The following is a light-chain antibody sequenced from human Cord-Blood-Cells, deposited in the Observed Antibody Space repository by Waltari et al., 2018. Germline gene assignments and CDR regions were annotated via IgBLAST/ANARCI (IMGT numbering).Light chain of an antibody. V-gene: IGKV1-39*01. CDR1: QSISSY. CDR2: AAS. Sequence: DIQMTQSLSSLSASVGDRVTITCRASQSISSYLNLYQQKPGKASKLLIYAASSLQSGVPSRFSGSGSGTDFTLTISSLQPEDFATYYCQQSYSTPYTFGQGTKLEIK. CDR3: QQSYSTPYT. J-gene: IGKJ2*01.